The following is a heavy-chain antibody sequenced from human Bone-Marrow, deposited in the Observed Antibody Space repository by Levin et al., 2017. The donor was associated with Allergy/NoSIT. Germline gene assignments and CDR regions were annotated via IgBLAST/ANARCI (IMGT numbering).Heavy chain of an antibody. J-gene: IGHJ4*02. CDR1: GFTFSNYT. CDR2: ISSDGSNK. Sequence: GGSLRLSCADSGFTFSNYTMHWVRQAPGKGLEWVSVISSDGSNKHYADTVKGRFTISRDNSKNTLYLQMNSLRGEDTAVYYCATAGESGSYLDNWGQGTLVTVSS. D-gene: IGHD1-26*01. V-gene: IGHV3-30*04. CDR3: ATAGESGSYLDN.